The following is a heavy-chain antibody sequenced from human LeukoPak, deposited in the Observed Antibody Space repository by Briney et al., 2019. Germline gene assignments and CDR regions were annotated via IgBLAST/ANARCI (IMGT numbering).Heavy chain of an antibody. D-gene: IGHD3-10*01. CDR1: GYSISSGYY. Sequence: SETLSLTCTVSGYSISSGYYRGWIRQPPGKGLEWIGEINHSGSTNYNPSLKSRVTISVDTSKNQFSLKLSSVTAADTAVYYCARHNYYGSGSYYTPNWFDPWGQGTLVTVSS. CDR3: ARHNYYGSGSYYTPNWFDP. V-gene: IGHV4-38-2*02. J-gene: IGHJ5*02. CDR2: INHSGST.